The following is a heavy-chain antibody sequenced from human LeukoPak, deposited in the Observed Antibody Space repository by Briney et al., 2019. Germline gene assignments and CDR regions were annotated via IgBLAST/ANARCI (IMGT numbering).Heavy chain of an antibody. CDR2: IKKDGSEK. Sequence: GGSLRLSCAASGFTFSTYWMTWVRQAPGKGLEWVANIKKDGSEKYYVDSVRGRFTISRDNAKNSLYLQMNSLRAEDTAVYYCTRDCSSTSCYRGGWFDPWGQGTLVTVSS. D-gene: IGHD2-2*01. J-gene: IGHJ5*02. CDR1: GFTFSTYW. CDR3: TRDCSSTSCYRGGWFDP. V-gene: IGHV3-7*05.